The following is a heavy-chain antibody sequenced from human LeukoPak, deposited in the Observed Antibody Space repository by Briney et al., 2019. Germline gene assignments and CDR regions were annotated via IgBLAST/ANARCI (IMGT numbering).Heavy chain of an antibody. CDR1: GFTFDDYA. CDR2: ISWNSGSI. D-gene: IGHD3-10*01. CDR3: AKGQELEDAFDI. Sequence: GRSLRLSCAASGFTFDDYAMHWVRQAPGKGLEWVSGISWNSGSIGYADSVKGRFTISRDNAKNSLYLQMNSLRAEDTALYYCAKGQELEDAFDIWGQGTMVTVSS. J-gene: IGHJ3*02. V-gene: IGHV3-9*01.